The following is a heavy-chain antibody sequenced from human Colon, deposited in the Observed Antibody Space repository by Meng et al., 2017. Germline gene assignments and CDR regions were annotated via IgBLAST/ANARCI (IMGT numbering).Heavy chain of an antibody. Sequence: QLVESGGGLEQSGGSLRLSCAASGFTFSAYTMAWVRQAPGKGLEWVAGMIGSGYATYYADSVKGRFIISRDNSNNTLFLQMNSLRAEDTALYFCAKARSTIANYPYFDSWGRGTLVTVSS. D-gene: IGHD5-24*01. CDR2: MIGSGYAT. CDR3: AKARSTIANYPYFDS. J-gene: IGHJ4*02. CDR1: GFTFSAYT. V-gene: IGHV3-23*04.